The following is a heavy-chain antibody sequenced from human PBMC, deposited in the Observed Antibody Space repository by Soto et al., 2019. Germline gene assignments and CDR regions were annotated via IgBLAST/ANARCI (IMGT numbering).Heavy chain of an antibody. CDR1: GFTFSSYS. Sequence: EVQLVESGGGLVQPGESLRLSCAASGFTFSSYSMNWVRQAPGKGLEWLSYISTSSSAIYYADSVKGRFTISRDNGKHSLYLQMNSLRAEDTAVYYCARDLYGDYIFDSWGQGTLVTVSS. J-gene: IGHJ4*02. D-gene: IGHD4-17*01. CDR2: ISTSSSAI. V-gene: IGHV3-48*01. CDR3: ARDLYGDYIFDS.